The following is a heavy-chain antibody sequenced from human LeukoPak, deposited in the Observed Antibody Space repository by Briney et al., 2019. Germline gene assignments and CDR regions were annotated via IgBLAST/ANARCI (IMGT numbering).Heavy chain of an antibody. V-gene: IGHV1-18*01. D-gene: IGHD2-15*01. J-gene: IGHJ4*02. Sequence: ASVKVSCKASGYIFTTYGISWVRQAPGQGLERMGWISVYNGNTNYAQKLQGRVTMTTDTSTSAAYMELRSLTSDDTAVYYCARDQYTLGYCSGGSCSLDYWGQGTLVTVSS. CDR3: ARDQYTLGYCSGGSCSLDY. CDR1: GYIFTTYG. CDR2: ISVYNGNT.